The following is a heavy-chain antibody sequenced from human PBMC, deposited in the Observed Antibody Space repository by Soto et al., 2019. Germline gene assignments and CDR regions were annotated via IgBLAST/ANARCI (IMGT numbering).Heavy chain of an antibody. D-gene: IGHD2-2*01. CDR2: INAGNGNT. CDR3: ARVYCSSTSCYLNWFDP. Sequence: ASVKVSCKASGYTFTSYYMHWVRQAPGQRLEWMGWINAGNGNTKYSQKFQGRVTITRDTSASTAYMELSSLRSEDTAVYYCARVYCSSTSCYLNWFDPWGQGTLVTVSS. CDR1: GYTFTSYY. J-gene: IGHJ5*02. V-gene: IGHV1-3*01.